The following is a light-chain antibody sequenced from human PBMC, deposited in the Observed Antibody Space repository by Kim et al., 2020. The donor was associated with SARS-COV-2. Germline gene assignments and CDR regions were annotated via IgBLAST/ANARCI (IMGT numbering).Light chain of an antibody. CDR2: DVS. J-gene: IGLJ2*01. CDR1: SSEVGGYNS. Sequence: QPITISCTGTSSEVGGYNSVSWYQHHPGKAPKLMIYDVSNRPSGVSNRFSGSKSGNTASLTISGLQAEDEADYYCSSYTSSSTLVVFGGGTQLTVL. V-gene: IGLV2-14*03. CDR3: SSYTSSSTLVV.